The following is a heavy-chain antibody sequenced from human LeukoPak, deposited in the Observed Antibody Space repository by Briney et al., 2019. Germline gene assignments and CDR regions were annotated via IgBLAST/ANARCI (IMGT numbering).Heavy chain of an antibody. CDR3: ARPYYYDSSGSFYYFDY. CDR1: GGTFSSYA. Sequence: SVKVSCKASGGTFSSYAISWVRQAPGQGLEWMGGIIPIFGTANYAQKFQGRVTITADESTSTAYMELSSLRSEDTAVYYCARPYYYDSSGSFYYFDYWGQGTLVTVSS. D-gene: IGHD3-22*01. V-gene: IGHV1-69*13. J-gene: IGHJ4*02. CDR2: IIPIFGTA.